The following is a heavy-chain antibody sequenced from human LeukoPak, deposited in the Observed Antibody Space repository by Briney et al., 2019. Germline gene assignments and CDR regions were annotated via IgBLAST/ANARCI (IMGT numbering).Heavy chain of an antibody. CDR1: GYTFTSYY. J-gene: IGHJ4*02. CDR2: INPSGGST. V-gene: IGHV1-46*01. Sequence: ASVKVSCKASGYTFTSYYMHWVRQAPGQGLEWMGIINPSGGSTSYAQKFQGRVTMTTDTSTSTAYMELRSLRSDDTAVYYCARVAPNRRYCSGGSCLNYFDYWGQGTLVTVSS. D-gene: IGHD2-15*01. CDR3: ARVAPNRRYCSGGSCLNYFDY.